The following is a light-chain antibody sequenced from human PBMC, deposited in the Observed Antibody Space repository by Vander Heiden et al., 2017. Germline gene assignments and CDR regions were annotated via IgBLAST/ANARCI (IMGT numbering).Light chain of an antibody. CDR2: EVS. CDR1: SSDVGSYNL. CDR3: CSYAGSGIYV. Sequence: QSALTQPASVSGSPGQSITIPCTGSSSDVGSYNLVSWYQQYPGKAPKVMIYEVSKRPSGVSDRFSGSKSGNTASLTISGLQAEDEADYYCCSYAGSGIYVFGIETKVTVL. V-gene: IGLV2-23*02. J-gene: IGLJ1*01.